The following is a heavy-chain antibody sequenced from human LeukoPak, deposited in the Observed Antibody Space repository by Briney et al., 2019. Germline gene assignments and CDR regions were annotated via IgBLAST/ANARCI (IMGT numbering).Heavy chain of an antibody. J-gene: IGHJ4*02. CDR2: ISAYNGNT. V-gene: IGHV1-18*01. CDR3: ARDGALGPERPPDY. CDR1: HHTFTSYG. D-gene: IGHD1-1*01. Sequence: ASVKFSCKASHHTFTSYGISWVRQAPGQGLEWMGWISAYNGNTNYAQKLQGRVTLTTDTSTNTAYMELRSLGSDDTAVYYCARDGALGPERPPDYWGQGTLVTVSS.